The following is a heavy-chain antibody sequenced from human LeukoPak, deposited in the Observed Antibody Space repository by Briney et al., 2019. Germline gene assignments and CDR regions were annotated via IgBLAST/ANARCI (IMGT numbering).Heavy chain of an antibody. CDR3: ARKLQYVVRGVIMGPFDY. Sequence: SETLSLTCTVSGYSISSGYYWGWIRQPPGKGLEWIGSGSTYYNPSLKSRVTISVDTSKNQFSLKLSSVTAADTAVYYCARKLQYVVRGVIMGPFDYWGQGTLVTVSS. CDR1: GYSISSGYY. D-gene: IGHD3-10*01. J-gene: IGHJ4*02. CDR2: SGST. V-gene: IGHV4-38-2*02.